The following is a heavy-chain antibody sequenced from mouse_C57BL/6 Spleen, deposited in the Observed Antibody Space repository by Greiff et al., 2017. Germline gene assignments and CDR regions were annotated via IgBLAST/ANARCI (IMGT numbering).Heavy chain of an antibody. D-gene: IGHD1-1*01. J-gene: IGHJ2*01. Sequence: QVQLKESGAELVKPGASVKLSCKASGYTFTEYTIHWVKQRSGQGLEWIGWFYPGSGSIKYNEKFKDKATLTADKSSSTVYMELSRLTSEDSAVYFCARHEGDYYGSSDRGFDYWGQGTTLTVSS. CDR2: FYPGSGSI. CDR1: GYTFTEYT. CDR3: ARHEGDYYGSSDRGFDY. V-gene: IGHV1-62-2*01.